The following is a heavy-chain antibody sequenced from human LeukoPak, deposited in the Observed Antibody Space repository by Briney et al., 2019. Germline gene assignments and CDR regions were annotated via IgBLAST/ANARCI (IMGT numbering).Heavy chain of an antibody. J-gene: IGHJ3*02. CDR1: GGSISSYY. D-gene: IGHD4-17*01. CDR2: IYYSGST. CDR3: ARDKPVSYGEAVGAFDI. Sequence: SETLSLTCTVSGGSISSYYWSWIRQPPGKGLEWIGYIYYSGSTNYNPSLKSRVTISVDTSKNQFSLKLSSVTAADTAVYYRARDKPVSYGEAVGAFDIWGQGTMVTVFS. V-gene: IGHV4-59*01.